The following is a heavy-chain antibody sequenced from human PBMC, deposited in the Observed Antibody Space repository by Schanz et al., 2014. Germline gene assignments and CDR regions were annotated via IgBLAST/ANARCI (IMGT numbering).Heavy chain of an antibody. CDR1: GFTFNTSW. CDR3: ARGASRDYFAMDV. Sequence: EVQLVTSGGDLVQPGGSLRLSCAASGFTFNTSWFHWVRQPPGKGLLWVSRVSRDGSETTYVDSVRGRFTISRDTAKNTVFLQMNNLRPEDTAVYYCARGASRDYFAMDVWGQGTTVTVSS. V-gene: IGHV3-74*01. CDR2: VSRDGSET. J-gene: IGHJ6*02.